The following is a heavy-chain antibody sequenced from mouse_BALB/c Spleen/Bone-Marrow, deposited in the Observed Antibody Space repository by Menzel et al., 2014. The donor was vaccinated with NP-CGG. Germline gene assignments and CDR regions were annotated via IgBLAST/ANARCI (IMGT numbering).Heavy chain of an antibody. Sequence: VQLQQSGAELVKPGASVKLSCTASGFNFKDTYMHWVKQRPEQGLEWIGRIDPASDYTQFDSKFQGKATLTADTSSNTAYLQLSSLASEDTAVYYCATLTGTFDYWGQGTTLTVSS. CDR2: IDPASDYT. V-gene: IGHV14-3*02. D-gene: IGHD4-1*01. CDR3: ATLTGTFDY. J-gene: IGHJ2*01. CDR1: GFNFKDTY.